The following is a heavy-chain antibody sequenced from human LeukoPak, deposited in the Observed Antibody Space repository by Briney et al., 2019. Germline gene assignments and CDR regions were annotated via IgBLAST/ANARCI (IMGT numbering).Heavy chain of an antibody. CDR3: ATRRFGELTY. J-gene: IGHJ4*02. D-gene: IGHD3-10*01. Sequence: PGGSLRLSCAASGFSFITYGMSWVRQPPGKGLEWVSGIGGDDSTYYADSVKGRFSISRDTSKNTLYLQMNSLRVEDTAVYYCATRRFGELTYWGQGTLVTVSS. CDR1: GFSFITYG. CDR2: IGGDDST. V-gene: IGHV3-23*01.